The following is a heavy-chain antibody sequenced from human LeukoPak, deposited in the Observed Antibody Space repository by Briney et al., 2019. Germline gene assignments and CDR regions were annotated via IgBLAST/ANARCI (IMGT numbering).Heavy chain of an antibody. CDR1: GGSISGANHF. CDR2: IHYDGRA. CDR3: AREVITPGDSDGFDL. D-gene: IGHD2-2*01. Sequence: TLSLTCTVSGGSISGANHFWSWVRQSPGEGLEWIGYIHYDGRAHYNPSLKSRVSMSLDMSKNQFSLSLSSVTAADTAIYYCAREVITPGDSDGFDLWGQGTMVSVSS. J-gene: IGHJ3*01. V-gene: IGHV4-30-4*08.